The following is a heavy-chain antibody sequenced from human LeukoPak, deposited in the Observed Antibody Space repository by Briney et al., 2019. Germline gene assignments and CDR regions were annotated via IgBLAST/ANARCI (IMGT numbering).Heavy chain of an antibody. D-gene: IGHD1-26*01. J-gene: IGHJ5*02. V-gene: IGHV4-59*12. CDR1: GGSISSYY. Sequence: SETLSLTCTVSGGSISSYYWSWIRQPPGKGLEWIGYIYYSGSTNYNPSLKSRVTMSVDTSKNQFSLKLSSVTAADTAVYYCARGIVGATEWFDPWGQGTLVTVSS. CDR2: IYYSGST. CDR3: ARGIVGATEWFDP.